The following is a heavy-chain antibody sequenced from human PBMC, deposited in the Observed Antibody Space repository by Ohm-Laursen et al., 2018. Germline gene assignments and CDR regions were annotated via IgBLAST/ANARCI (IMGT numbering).Heavy chain of an antibody. CDR1: GGFISSYY. V-gene: IGHV4-59*07. CDR2: ISYTGST. J-gene: IGHJ4*02. Sequence: SDTLSLTCTVSGGFISSYYWSWIRQPPGRGLEWIGYISYTGSTNYNPSLKSRLTISLDMSKNQFSLQLSSVTAADTAVYYCVAYCGGDCHPHDYWGQGTLVTVSS. D-gene: IGHD2-21*02. CDR3: VAYCGGDCHPHDY.